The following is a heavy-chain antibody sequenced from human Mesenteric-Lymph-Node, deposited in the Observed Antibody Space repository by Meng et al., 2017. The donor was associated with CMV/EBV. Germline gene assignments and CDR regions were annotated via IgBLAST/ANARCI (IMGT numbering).Heavy chain of an antibody. CDR1: GYNFANFY. V-gene: IGHV1-46*01. Sequence: ASVKVSCKASGYNFANFYIHWVRQAPGQGLEWLGIVNPNTGGANFAQKLQGRVTMTTDTSTSTAYMELRSLRSDDTAVYYCAREYSQGYSSGGDYWGQGTLVTVSS. D-gene: IGHD6-19*01. CDR3: AREYSQGYSSGGDY. CDR2: VNPNTGGA. J-gene: IGHJ4*02.